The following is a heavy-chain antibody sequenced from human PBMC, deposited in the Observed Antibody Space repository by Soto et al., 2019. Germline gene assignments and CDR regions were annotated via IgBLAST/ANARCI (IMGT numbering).Heavy chain of an antibody. V-gene: IGHV3-7*03. CDR3: ARDQASWDLLPTAFDH. CDR1: GFTFSSYW. CDR2: IKQDGSEK. D-gene: IGHD1-26*01. J-gene: IGHJ5*02. Sequence: PGGSLRLSCAASGFTFSSYWMSWVRQAPGKGLEWVANIKQDGSEKYYVDSVKGRFTISRDNAKNSLYLQMNSLRAEDTAVYYCARDQASWDLLPTAFDHWGQGTLVTVSS.